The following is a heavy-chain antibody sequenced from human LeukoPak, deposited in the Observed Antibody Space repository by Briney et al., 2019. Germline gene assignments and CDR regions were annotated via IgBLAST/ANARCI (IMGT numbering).Heavy chain of an antibody. CDR2: IYYSGST. D-gene: IGHD1-26*01. CDR3: ARVPYSGSTPGYFDL. CDR1: GGSISSYY. J-gene: IGHJ2*01. V-gene: IGHV4-59*01. Sequence: SQTLSLTCTVSGGSISSYYWSWIRQPPGKGLEWIGYIYYSGSTNYNPSLKSRVTISVDTSKNQFSLKLSSVTAADTAVYYCARVPYSGSTPGYFDLWGRGTLVTVSS.